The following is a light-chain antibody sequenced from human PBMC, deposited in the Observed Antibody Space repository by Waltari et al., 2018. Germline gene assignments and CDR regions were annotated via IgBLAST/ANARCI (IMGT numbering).Light chain of an antibody. Sequence: DIQMTQSPSALSASVGDRVTISCRAIQTMSSDLNLYQQKPGTAPKVLIYAVSNLQSGVPSRFSGSGSGTDYTLTISSLQPEDSATYYCQQSSTWTFGQGTKVEIK. CDR2: AVS. CDR3: QQSSTWT. V-gene: IGKV1-39*01. J-gene: IGKJ1*01. CDR1: QTMSSD.